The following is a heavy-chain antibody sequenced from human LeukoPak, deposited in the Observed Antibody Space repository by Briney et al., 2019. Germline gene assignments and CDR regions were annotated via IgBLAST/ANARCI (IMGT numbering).Heavy chain of an antibody. Sequence: ASVKVSCKASGYTFTGHYIHWVRQAPGQGLEWMGWINPNSGGTRYAQKFQGRVTMIRDTSISTAYMDLSRLRSDDTALYSCARDYGFYSGLYFFDYWGQGTLVTVSS. CDR1: GYTFTGHY. CDR3: ARDYGFYSGLYFFDY. D-gene: IGHD1-26*01. V-gene: IGHV1-2*02. CDR2: INPNSGGT. J-gene: IGHJ4*02.